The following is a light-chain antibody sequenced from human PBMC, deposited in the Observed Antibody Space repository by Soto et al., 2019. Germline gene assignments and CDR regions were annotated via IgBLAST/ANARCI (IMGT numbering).Light chain of an antibody. J-gene: IGKJ1*01. CDR2: KAS. Sequence: DIQMTQSPSTLSASVGDRVTITCRASQSISSWLAWYQQKPGKAPKLLIYKASSLESGVPSRFSGSGSGTEFTLTISSLQPDDFANYYCQQYTSYSAWTCGQGTQVEIK. CDR3: QQYTSYSAWT. CDR1: QSISSW. V-gene: IGKV1-5*03.